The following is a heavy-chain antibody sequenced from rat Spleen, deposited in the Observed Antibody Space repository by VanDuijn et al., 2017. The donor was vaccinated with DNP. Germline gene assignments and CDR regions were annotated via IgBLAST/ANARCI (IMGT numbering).Heavy chain of an antibody. D-gene: IGHD1-12*02. J-gene: IGHJ2*01. CDR3: ARSDYSDGTFYYGYFDY. CDR2: MSSGGST. Sequence: QVQLKESGPGLVQPSQTLSLTCTVSGFSLTSYSLAWVRKPPGKGLEWIAAMSSGGSTYYNSLLKSRLSISRDTSKSQVFLKMNSLQTEDTAMYFCARSDYSDGTFYYGYFDYWGQGVMVTVSS. V-gene: IGHV2-6*01. CDR1: GFSLTSYS.